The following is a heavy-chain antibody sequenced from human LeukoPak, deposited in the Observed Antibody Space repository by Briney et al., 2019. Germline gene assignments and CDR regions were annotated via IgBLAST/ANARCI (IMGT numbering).Heavy chain of an antibody. J-gene: IGHJ5*02. Sequence: ASVKVSCKASGYSFITYYIHWVRQAPGQGLEWMGLIDPSGDSTRYAQNFQGRVTMTRDTSANTVYMELSSLRSEDTAMYYCAGDYHWIGGFDPWGQGNLVTV. D-gene: IGHD1-1*01. CDR1: GYSFITYY. V-gene: IGHV1-46*03. CDR3: AGDYHWIGGFDP. CDR2: IDPSGDST.